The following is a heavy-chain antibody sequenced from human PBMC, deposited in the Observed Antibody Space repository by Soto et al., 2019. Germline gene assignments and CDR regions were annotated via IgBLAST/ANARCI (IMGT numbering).Heavy chain of an antibody. Sequence: EVQLVESGGGLVQPGGSLKLSCAASGFTFSGSAMHWVRQASGKGLEWVGRIRSKANSYATAYAASVKGRFTISRDDSKNTAYLQMNSLKTEDTAVYYCTRGYCSGGSCYPVGYWGKGTLVTVSS. CDR1: GFTFSGSA. CDR3: TRGYCSGGSCYPVGY. CDR2: IRSKANSYAT. J-gene: IGHJ4*02. V-gene: IGHV3-73*01. D-gene: IGHD2-15*01.